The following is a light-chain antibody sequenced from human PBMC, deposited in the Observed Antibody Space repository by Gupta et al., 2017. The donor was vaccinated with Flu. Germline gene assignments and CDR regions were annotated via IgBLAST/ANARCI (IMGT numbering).Light chain of an antibody. CDR1: QSISSW. J-gene: IGKJ2*01. CDR3: QQYDSFSLT. Sequence: GDRVTITCRASQSISSWLAWYQQKPGKAPKLLIYKASTLERGVPSRFSGGGSGTEFTLTISSLQPDDFATYYCQQYDSFSLTFGQGTKLEIK. CDR2: KAS. V-gene: IGKV1-5*03.